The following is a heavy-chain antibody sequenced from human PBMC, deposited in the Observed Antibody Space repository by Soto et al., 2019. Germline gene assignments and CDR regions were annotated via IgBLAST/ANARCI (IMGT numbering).Heavy chain of an antibody. CDR2: ISAYNGNT. D-gene: IGHD6-13*01. V-gene: IGHV1-18*01. CDR3: ARASGIAAAGPYYYYGMDV. Sequence: ASVKVSCKASGYTFTSYGISWVRQAPGQGLEWMGWISAYNGNTNNAQKLQGRVTMTTDTSTSTAYMELRSLRSDDTAVYYCARASGIAAAGPYYYYGMDVWGQGTTVTVSS. CDR1: GYTFTSYG. J-gene: IGHJ6*02.